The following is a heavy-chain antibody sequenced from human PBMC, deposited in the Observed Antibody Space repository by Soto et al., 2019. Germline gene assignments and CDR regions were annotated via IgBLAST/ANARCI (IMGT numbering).Heavy chain of an antibody. J-gene: IGHJ4*02. CDR2: TFYSAST. CDR1: GVSISSAGYY. CDR3: AGPSMLRGVIAFDQ. Sequence: QVRLQESGPGLVRPSETLSLTCTASGVSISSAGYYWSWIRHHPGKGLEWIGTTFYSASTYYNPSLTSATGISVDTSKNQFSLNLSSVTAADTAVYYCAGPSMLRGVIAFDQWGPGIQFTVSS. D-gene: IGHD3-10*01. V-gene: IGHV4-31*04.